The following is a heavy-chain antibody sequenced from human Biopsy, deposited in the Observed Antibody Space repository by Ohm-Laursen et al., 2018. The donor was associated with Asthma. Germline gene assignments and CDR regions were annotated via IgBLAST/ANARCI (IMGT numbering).Heavy chain of an antibody. D-gene: IGHD3-16*02. CDR3: ARGVITNWFDP. J-gene: IGHJ5*02. CDR1: GGSINNFY. Sequence: TLSLTCAVSGGSINNFYWSWIRPPPGKELESIGHVYYSGSTNYNPSLKSRVTISIDASKNQFSLKLTSVTAADTAVYYCARGVITNWFDPWGQGTLVTVSS. CDR2: VYYSGST. V-gene: IGHV4-59*01.